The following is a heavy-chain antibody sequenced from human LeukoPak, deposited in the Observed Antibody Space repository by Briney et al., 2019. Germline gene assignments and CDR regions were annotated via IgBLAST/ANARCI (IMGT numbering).Heavy chain of an antibody. CDR3: ARADYDILTGGAFDI. CDR1: GFTFGDYA. J-gene: IGHJ3*02. D-gene: IGHD3-9*01. CDR2: IRSKAYGGTT. Sequence: GGSLRLPCTASGFTFGDYAMSWVRQAPGKGLEWVGFIRSKAYGGTTEYAASVKGRFTISRDDSKSIAYLQMNSLKTEDTAVYYCARADYDILTGGAFDIWGQGTMVTVSS. V-gene: IGHV3-49*04.